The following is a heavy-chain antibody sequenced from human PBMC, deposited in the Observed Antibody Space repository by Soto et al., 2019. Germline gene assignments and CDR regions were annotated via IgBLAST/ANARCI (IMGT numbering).Heavy chain of an antibody. CDR3: ARYCSGGSCDPSHYYYAMDV. CDR1: GFTFISYG. D-gene: IGHD2-15*01. V-gene: IGHV3-48*02. J-gene: IGHJ6*02. Sequence: EVQLVESGGGLVQPGGSLRLSCAASGFTFISYGMNWVRQAPGKGXXXXXXISGTGDTIYYADSVKGRFTISRDNARNSLYLQVXSLRXXXTAVYYCARYCSGGSCDPSHYYYAMDVWGQGTTVTVSS. CDR2: ISGTGDTI.